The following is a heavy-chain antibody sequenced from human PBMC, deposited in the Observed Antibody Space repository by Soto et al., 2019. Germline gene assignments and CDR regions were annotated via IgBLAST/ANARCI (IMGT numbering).Heavy chain of an antibody. D-gene: IGHD2-15*01. CDR3: ALAATGSYYYYGMVV. J-gene: IGHJ6*02. CDR1: GFTFSSYG. CDR2: ISSSSSTI. V-gene: IGHV3-48*02. Sequence: GGSLRLSCAASGFTFSSYGMHWVRQAPGKGLEWVSYISSSSSTIYYADSVKGRFTISRDNAKNSLYLQMNSLRDEDTAVYYCALAATGSYYYYGMVVWGQGTTVTVSS.